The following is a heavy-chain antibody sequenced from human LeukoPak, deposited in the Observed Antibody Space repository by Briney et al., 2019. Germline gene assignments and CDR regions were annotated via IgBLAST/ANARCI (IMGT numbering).Heavy chain of an antibody. Sequence: GGSPRLSCAASGFIFSTYDMHWVRQAAGKGLEWVSSVGTVGDTYYSDSVKGRFSLSRDDAVNSFYLQMNNLRPEDTAVYYCARATLGSLDHWGQGALVTVSS. D-gene: IGHD2-15*01. CDR3: ARATLGSLDH. V-gene: IGHV3-13*01. CDR1: GFIFSTYD. CDR2: VGTVGDT. J-gene: IGHJ4*02.